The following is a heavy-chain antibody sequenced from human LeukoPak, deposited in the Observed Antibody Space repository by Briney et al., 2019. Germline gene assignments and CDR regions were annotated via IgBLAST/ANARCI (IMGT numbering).Heavy chain of an antibody. J-gene: IGHJ3*02. CDR3: ARGDPRVAFDI. Sequence: GGSLTLSCAASGFTFSSYSMNWVRQAPGKGLEWVSSISSSSSYIYYADSVKGRFTISRDNAKNSLYLQMNSLRAEDTAVYYCARGDPRVAFDIWGQGTMVTVSS. V-gene: IGHV3-21*01. D-gene: IGHD5-24*01. CDR1: GFTFSSYS. CDR2: ISSSSSYI.